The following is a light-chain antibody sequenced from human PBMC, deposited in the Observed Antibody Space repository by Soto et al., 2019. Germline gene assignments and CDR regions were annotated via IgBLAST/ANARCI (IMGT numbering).Light chain of an antibody. V-gene: IGKV3-20*01. Sequence: EIVLTQSPGTLSVSPGERATLSCRASQSVSSRYVAWYQQKPGQAPRLLIYAASGRATGIPDSFSGSGSGNEFTLTNTRLELEDLGVYHWPQYGTSPWTFGRETKVDIK. CDR1: QSVSSRY. CDR2: AAS. CDR3: PQYGTSPWT. J-gene: IGKJ1*01.